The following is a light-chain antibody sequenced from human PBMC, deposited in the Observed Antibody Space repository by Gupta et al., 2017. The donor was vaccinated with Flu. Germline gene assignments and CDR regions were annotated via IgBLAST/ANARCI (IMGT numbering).Light chain of an antibody. CDR3: CSYAGSSTFYV. J-gene: IGLJ1*01. V-gene: IGLV2-23*03. CDR2: EGS. CDR1: SSDVGSYNL. Sequence: QSALTQPASVSGSPAQSITISCPGTSSDVGSYNLVSWYQQHPGKAPKLMIYEGSKRPSGVSNRFSGSKSGNTASLTISGLQAEDEADYYCCSYAGSSTFYVFGTGTKVTVL.